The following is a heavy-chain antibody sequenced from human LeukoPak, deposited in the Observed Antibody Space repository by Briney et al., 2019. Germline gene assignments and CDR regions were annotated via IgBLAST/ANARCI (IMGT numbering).Heavy chain of an antibody. CDR3: AALLGDGSIDY. V-gene: IGHV4-31*03. CDR2: IYYSGST. Sequence: SQTLSLTCTVSGGSISSGGYYWSWIRQHPGKGLEWIGCIYYSGSTCYNPSLRSRDTISEDTSKNQFSLRLSSMTAADTAVYYCAALLGDGSIDYWGQGTLVTVSS. J-gene: IGHJ4*02. D-gene: IGHD2-21*02. CDR1: GGSISSGGYY.